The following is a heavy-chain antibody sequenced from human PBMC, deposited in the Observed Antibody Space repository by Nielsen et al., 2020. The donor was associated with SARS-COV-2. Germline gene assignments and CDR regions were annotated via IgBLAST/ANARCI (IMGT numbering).Heavy chain of an antibody. CDR1: GFTFSSYA. J-gene: IGHJ2*01. CDR3: ARGGYCSGGSCYDWYFEL. D-gene: IGHD2-15*01. V-gene: IGHV3-30*04. Sequence: GESLKISCAASGFTFSSYAMHWVRQAPGKGLEWVAVISYDGSNKYYADSVKGRFTISRDNSKNTLYLQMNSLRAEDTAVYYCARGGYCSGGSCYDWYFELWGRGTLVTVSS. CDR2: ISYDGSNK.